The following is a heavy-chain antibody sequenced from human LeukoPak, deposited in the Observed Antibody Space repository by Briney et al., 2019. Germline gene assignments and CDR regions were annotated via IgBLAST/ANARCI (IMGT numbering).Heavy chain of an antibody. D-gene: IGHD3-3*01. Sequence: SETLSLTCTVSGGSISSNTYYWGWIRQPPGKGLEWTGTIYYSGTTYYNPSLKSRVTISVDTSKNQFSLKLSSVTAADTAVYYCARDERSGEWFDAFDIWGQGTMVTVSS. CDR1: GGSISSNTYY. J-gene: IGHJ3*02. V-gene: IGHV4-39*02. CDR2: IYYSGTT. CDR3: ARDERSGEWFDAFDI.